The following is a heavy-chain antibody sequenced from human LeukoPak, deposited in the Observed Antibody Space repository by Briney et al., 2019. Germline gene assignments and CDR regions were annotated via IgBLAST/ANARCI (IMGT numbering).Heavy chain of an antibody. CDR2: ISWDGVNT. Sequence: PGGSLRLSCAASGFTFDDYALHWVRQAPGKGLEWVSLISWDGVNTYYADSVKGRFTVSRDNCKNSLYLQMNSLRAEDTAVYYCARRTAMEFYYYYYYMDVWGKGTTVTISS. D-gene: IGHD5-18*01. J-gene: IGHJ6*03. CDR1: GFTFDDYA. V-gene: IGHV3-43D*03. CDR3: ARRTAMEFYYYYYYMDV.